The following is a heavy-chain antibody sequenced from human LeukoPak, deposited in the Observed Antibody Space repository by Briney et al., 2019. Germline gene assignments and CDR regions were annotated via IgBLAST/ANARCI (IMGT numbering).Heavy chain of an antibody. V-gene: IGHV3-30-3*01. Sequence: GGSLRLSCAASGFTFSSYAMHWVRQAPGKGLEWVAVISYDGSNKYYADSVKGRFTISRDNSKNTLYLQMNSLRAEDTAVYYCARALFAGAFYGMDVWGQGTTVTVSS. CDR1: GFTFSSYA. CDR2: ISYDGSNK. CDR3: ARALFAGAFYGMDV. D-gene: IGHD3-10*01. J-gene: IGHJ6*02.